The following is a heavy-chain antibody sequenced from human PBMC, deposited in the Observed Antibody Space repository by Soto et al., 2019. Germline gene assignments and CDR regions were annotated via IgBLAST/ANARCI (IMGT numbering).Heavy chain of an antibody. J-gene: IGHJ4*02. D-gene: IGHD3-3*02. Sequence: SETLSLTCTVSGGSISSGDYYWSWIRQPPGKGLEWIGYIYYSGSTYYNPSLKSRVTISVDTSKNQFSLKLSSVTAADTAVYYCASQKLDVPAFFDNWGQGTLVTVSS. CDR1: GGSISSGDYY. CDR3: ASQKLDVPAFFDN. CDR2: IYYSGST. V-gene: IGHV4-30-4*01.